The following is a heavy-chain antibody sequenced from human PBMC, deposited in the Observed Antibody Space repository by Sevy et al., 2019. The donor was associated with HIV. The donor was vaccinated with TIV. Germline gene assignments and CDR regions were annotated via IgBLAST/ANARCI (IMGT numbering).Heavy chain of an antibody. Sequence: SETLSLTCTVSGGSISSYYWSWIRQPPGKGLEWIGYIYYSGSTNYNPSLKSRVTISVDTSKNQFSLKLSSVTAADTAVYYCARGWNYYDSSGYYSRGGAFHIWGQGTMVTVSS. J-gene: IGHJ3*02. CDR2: IYYSGST. D-gene: IGHD3-22*01. CDR3: ARGWNYYDSSGYYSRGGAFHI. V-gene: IGHV4-59*01. CDR1: GGSISSYY.